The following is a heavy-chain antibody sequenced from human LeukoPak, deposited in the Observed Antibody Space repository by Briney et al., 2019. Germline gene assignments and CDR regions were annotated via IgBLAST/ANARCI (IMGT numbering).Heavy chain of an antibody. Sequence: PSETLSLTCTVSGGSISSYYWSWIRQPPGKGLEWIGYIYYSGSTNYNPSLKTRVTISVDTSKNQFSLKLSSVTAADTAVYYCARGLYDSSGYDPRYYFDYWGQGTLVTVSS. J-gene: IGHJ4*02. V-gene: IGHV4-59*08. CDR2: IYYSGST. CDR1: GGSISSYY. D-gene: IGHD3-22*01. CDR3: ARGLYDSSGYDPRYYFDY.